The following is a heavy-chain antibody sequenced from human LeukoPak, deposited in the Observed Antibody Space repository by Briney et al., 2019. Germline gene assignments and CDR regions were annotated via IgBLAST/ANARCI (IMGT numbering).Heavy chain of an antibody. J-gene: IGHJ4*02. Sequence: PGGSLRLSCAASGFTFSSYAMSWVRQAPGKGLEWVSAISGSGGSTYYADSVKGRFTIFRDNSKNTLYLQMNSLRAEDTAVYYCAKDRYGGLYYFDYWGQGTLVSVSS. D-gene: IGHD3-16*01. CDR1: GFTFSSYA. V-gene: IGHV3-23*01. CDR2: ISGSGGST. CDR3: AKDRYGGLYYFDY.